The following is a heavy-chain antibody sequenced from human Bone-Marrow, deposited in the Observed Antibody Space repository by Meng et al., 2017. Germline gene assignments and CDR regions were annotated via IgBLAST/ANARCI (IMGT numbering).Heavy chain of an antibody. D-gene: IGHD4-11*01. CDR3: ARGPTTMAHDFDY. Sequence: HVLLAHWGAGLLQTSESVSRTCVVSGGSFSDYYWSWIRQPPGQGLEWIGEINHSGSTNYNPSLESRATISVDTSQNNLSLKLSSVTAADSAVYYCARGPTTMAHDFDYWGQGTLVTVSS. J-gene: IGHJ4*02. CDR1: GGSFSDYY. CDR2: INHSGST. V-gene: IGHV4-34*01.